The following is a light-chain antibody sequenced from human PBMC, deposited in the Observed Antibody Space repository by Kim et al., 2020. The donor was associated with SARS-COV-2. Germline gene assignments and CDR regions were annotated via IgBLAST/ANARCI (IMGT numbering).Light chain of an antibody. J-gene: IGLJ3*02. CDR1: SSDVGGHNH. Sequence: QSALTQPASVSGSPGQSITISCTGTSSDVGGHNHVSWYEHHPGKAPKLMIYDVTKRPSGVSPRFSGSKSGNTASLTISGLQAEDEADYYCSSYTSMSTWVFGGGTQLTVL. CDR3: SSYTSMSTWV. CDR2: DVT. V-gene: IGLV2-14*01.